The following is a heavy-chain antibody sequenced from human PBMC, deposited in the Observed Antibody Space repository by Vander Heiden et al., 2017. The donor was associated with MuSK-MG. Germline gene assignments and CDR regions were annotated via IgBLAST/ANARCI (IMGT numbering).Heavy chain of an antibody. Sequence: VQVVESGRGLVQPGVSLRLSCAASGFFFSGYWMHWVRQAPGKGLVWVSRINSDGSSTNYADSVKGRFTISRDNAKNTLYLQMNSLRAEDTAVYYCARDRDKNYDFWSGYTVGYMDVWGKGTTVTVSS. CDR2: INSDGSST. V-gene: IGHV3-74*01. D-gene: IGHD3-3*01. J-gene: IGHJ6*03. CDR1: GFFFSGYW. CDR3: ARDRDKNYDFWSGYTVGYMDV.